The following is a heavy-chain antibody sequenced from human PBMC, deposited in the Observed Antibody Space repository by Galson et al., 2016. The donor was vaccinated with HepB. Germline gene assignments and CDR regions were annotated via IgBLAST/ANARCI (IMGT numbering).Heavy chain of an antibody. CDR1: GGSINSGGHY. CDR3: ARGGGSLDYYFDY. V-gene: IGHV4-31*03. CDR2: ICYRGST. J-gene: IGHJ4*02. D-gene: IGHD6-25*01. Sequence: TLSLTCTVSGGSINSGGHYWSWIRQLPGEGLEWIGFICYRGSTYYKSSLKSRVNISIDTSKNQFSLNLNSVTAADTAVYYCARGGGSLDYYFDYWGQGTPVTVSS.